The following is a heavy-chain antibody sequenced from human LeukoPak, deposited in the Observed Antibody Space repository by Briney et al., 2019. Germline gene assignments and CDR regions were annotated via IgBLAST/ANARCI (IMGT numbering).Heavy chain of an antibody. Sequence: GGSLRLSCVASGFTFNNYWMIWVRQAPGKGLEWVATIKHDGSEKYYVDSVKGRFTISRDNGKNSLYLQMNSLRAEDTAVYYCTRGGIWGMDVWGQGTTVIVSS. D-gene: IGHD1-26*01. CDR2: IKHDGSEK. CDR1: GFTFNNYW. J-gene: IGHJ6*02. V-gene: IGHV3-7*01. CDR3: TRGGIWGMDV.